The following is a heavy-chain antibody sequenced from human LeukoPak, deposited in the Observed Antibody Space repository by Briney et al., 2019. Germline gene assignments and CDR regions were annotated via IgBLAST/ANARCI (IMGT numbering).Heavy chain of an antibody. CDR3: ASAPRKRGGRIAATPPHYYYYYMDV. D-gene: IGHD6-13*01. CDR2: ISGSGGST. Sequence: GGSLRLSCVASGFAFSSLSMSWVRQAPGKGLEWVSAISGSGGSTYYADSVKGRFTISRDNSKNTLYLQMNSLRAEDTAVYYCASAPRKRGGRIAATPPHYYYYYMDVWGKGTTVTVSS. V-gene: IGHV3-23*01. CDR1: GFAFSSLS. J-gene: IGHJ6*03.